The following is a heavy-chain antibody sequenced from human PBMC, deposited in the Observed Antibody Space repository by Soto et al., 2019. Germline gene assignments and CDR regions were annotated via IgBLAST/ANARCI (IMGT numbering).Heavy chain of an antibody. Sequence: GGSLRLSCAASGFTFSSYSMNWVRQAPGKGLEWASSISSSSSYIYYADSVKGRFTISRDNAKNSLYLQMNSLRAEDTALYYCGRDAEGRYDFWSGYYRWYGMDVGGRGTQATVSS. D-gene: IGHD3-3*01. CDR1: GFTFSSYS. V-gene: IGHV3-21*01. J-gene: IGHJ6*02. CDR3: GRDAEGRYDFWSGYYRWYGMDV. CDR2: ISSSSSYI.